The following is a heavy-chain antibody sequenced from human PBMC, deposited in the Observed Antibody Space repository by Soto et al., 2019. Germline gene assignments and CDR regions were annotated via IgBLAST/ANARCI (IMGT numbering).Heavy chain of an antibody. J-gene: IGHJ3*02. V-gene: IGHV4-59*05. CDR1: GFSISSYY. Sequence: SETLSLTCPVSGFSISSYYWSWIRQPPGKGLEWIGSIYYTGNTYFNPSLRSRVTISVDTSKNQFSLEVNSVTAADAAVYYCGNSGSQYPGTFDIWGRGTMVTVSS. D-gene: IGHD1-1*01. CDR2: IYYTGNT. CDR3: GNSGSQYPGTFDI.